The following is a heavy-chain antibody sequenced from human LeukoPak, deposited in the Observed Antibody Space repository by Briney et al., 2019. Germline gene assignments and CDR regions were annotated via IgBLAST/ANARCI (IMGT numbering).Heavy chain of an antibody. CDR1: GGSIGSYS. D-gene: IGHD6-13*01. CDR3: ARLRSSTWLLIDY. Sequence: KPSETLSLTCTVSGGSIGSYSWSWIRQPPGKGLEWIGYISHSGSTNYSPSLRSRVTISVDTSKNQFSLRLSSVTAADTAVYYCARLRSSTWLLIDYWGQGTLVTVSS. V-gene: IGHV4-59*08. J-gene: IGHJ4*02. CDR2: ISHSGST.